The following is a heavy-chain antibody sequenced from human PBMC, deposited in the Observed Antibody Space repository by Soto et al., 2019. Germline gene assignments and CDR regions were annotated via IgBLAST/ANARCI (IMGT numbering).Heavy chain of an antibody. CDR3: ARDVYVGHDSSGDTFDC. V-gene: IGHV3-30-3*01. D-gene: IGHD3-22*01. J-gene: IGHJ4*02. Sequence: QVQLVESGGGVVQPGRSLRLSCAASGFTFSSYAMHWVRQAQGKGLEWVAVISYDGSNKYYADSVKGRFTISRDNSKNTLYVQMNSLTAEDTTVYYFARDVYVGHDSSGDTFDCGGQVILVTVSS. CDR1: GFTFSSYA. CDR2: ISYDGSNK.